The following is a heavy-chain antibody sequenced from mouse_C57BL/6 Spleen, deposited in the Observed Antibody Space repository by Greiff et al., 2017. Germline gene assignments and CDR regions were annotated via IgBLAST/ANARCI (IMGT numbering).Heavy chain of an antibody. Sequence: EVQLVESGGGLVKPGGSLKLSCAASGFTFSSYAMSWVRQTPEKRLEWVATISDGGSYTYYPDNVKGRFTISRDNAKNNLYLQMSHLKSEDTAMYYCARDGGYDRGRYFDYWGQGTTLTVSS. J-gene: IGHJ2*01. CDR1: GFTFSSYA. D-gene: IGHD2-2*01. CDR3: ARDGGYDRGRYFDY. V-gene: IGHV5-4*01. CDR2: ISDGGSYT.